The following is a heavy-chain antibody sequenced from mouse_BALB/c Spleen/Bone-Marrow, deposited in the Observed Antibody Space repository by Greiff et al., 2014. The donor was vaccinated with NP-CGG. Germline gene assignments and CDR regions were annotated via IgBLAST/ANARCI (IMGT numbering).Heavy chain of an antibody. CDR1: GFNIKDTY. CDR2: IDPANCNT. Sequence: EVQLQQSGAELVKPGASVKLSCTASGFNIKDTYMHWVKQRPEQGLEWIGRIDPANCNTKYDPKFQGKATITADTSSNTAYLQLSSLISEDTAVYYCAAYYYGTYGFAYWGQGTLVTVSA. D-gene: IGHD1-1*01. V-gene: IGHV14-3*02. J-gene: IGHJ3*01. CDR3: AAYYYGTYGFAY.